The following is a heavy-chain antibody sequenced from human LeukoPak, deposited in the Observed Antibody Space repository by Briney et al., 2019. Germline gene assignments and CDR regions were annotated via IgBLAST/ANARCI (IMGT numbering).Heavy chain of an antibody. CDR1: GGSVSSGSYY. V-gene: IGHV4-61*01. CDR3: ARGLYSSGWFFDY. Sequence: SETLSLTRTVSGGSVSSGSYYWSWIRQPPGKGLEWIGYIYYSGSTNYNPSLKSRVTISVDTSKNQFSLKLSSVTAADTAVYYCARGLYSSGWFFDYWGQGTLVTVSS. CDR2: IYYSGST. D-gene: IGHD6-19*01. J-gene: IGHJ4*02.